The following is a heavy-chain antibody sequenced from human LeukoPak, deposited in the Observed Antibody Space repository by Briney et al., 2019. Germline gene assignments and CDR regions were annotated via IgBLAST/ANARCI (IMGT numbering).Heavy chain of an antibody. CDR1: AGTFSSVA. Sequence: SVKCSCHASAGTFSSVAITWVRHATRQGLGWMGRIISILGIAKNAQKFKGRVTITADKSMSTAYMELSSLRSEDTAVYYCERSFSGDSYGYAEDISGRLWFDPWGQGTLVTVSS. D-gene: IGHD5-18*01. CDR2: IISILGIA. CDR3: ERSFSGDSYGYAEDISGRLWFDP. J-gene: IGHJ5*02. V-gene: IGHV1-69*04.